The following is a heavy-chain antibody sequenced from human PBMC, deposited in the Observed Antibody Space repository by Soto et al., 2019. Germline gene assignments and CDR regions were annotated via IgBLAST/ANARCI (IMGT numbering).Heavy chain of an antibody. V-gene: IGHV3-21*01. J-gene: IGHJ5*02. CDR3: ARDSGSGISGWFDP. CDR1: GFTFSSYS. CDR2: ISSSSSYI. Sequence: GGSLRLSCAASGFTFSSYSMNWVRQAPGKGLEWVSSISSSSSYIYYADSVKGRFTISRDNAKNSLYLQMNSLRAEDTAVYYCARDSGSGISGWFDPWGQGTLVTVSS. D-gene: IGHD3-10*01.